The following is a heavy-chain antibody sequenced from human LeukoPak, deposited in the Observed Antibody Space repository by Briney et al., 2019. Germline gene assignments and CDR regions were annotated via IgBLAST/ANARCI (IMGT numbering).Heavy chain of an antibody. CDR3: ARYPWFGEIPP. D-gene: IGHD3-10*01. V-gene: IGHV4-39*07. Sequence: KPSETLSLTCTVSGGSISSSSYYWGWIRQPPGKGLEWIGSIYYSGSTYYNPSLKSRVTISVDTSKNQFSLKLSSVTAADTAVYYCARYPWFGEIPPWGQGTLVTVSS. CDR1: GGSISSSSYY. J-gene: IGHJ5*02. CDR2: IYYSGST.